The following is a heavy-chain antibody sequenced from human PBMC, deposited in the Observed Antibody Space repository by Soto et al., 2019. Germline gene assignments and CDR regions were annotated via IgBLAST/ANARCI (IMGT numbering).Heavy chain of an antibody. CDR2: IYPADSDT. D-gene: IGHD6-13*01. V-gene: IGHV5-51*01. CDR3: ARTSAAGKDYDGMDV. Sequence: GESLKISCQGSGYSFTSYWIGWVRQMPGKGLEWMGIIYPADSDTRYSPSFQGQVTISADKSISTAYLQWSSLKASDTAMYYCARTSAAGKDYDGMDVWGQGTTVTVSS. J-gene: IGHJ6*02. CDR1: GYSFTSYW.